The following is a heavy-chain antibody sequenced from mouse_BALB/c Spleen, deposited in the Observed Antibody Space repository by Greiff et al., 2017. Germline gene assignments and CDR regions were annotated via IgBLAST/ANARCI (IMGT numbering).Heavy chain of an antibody. CDR1: GFTFSSYT. Sequence: EVKLVESGGGLVQPGGSLKLSCAASGFTFSSYTMSWVRQTPEKRLEWVAYISNGGGSTYYPDTVKGRFTISRDNAKNTLYLQMSSLKSEDTAMYYCARRDYDYDGGAWFAYWGQGTLVTVSA. J-gene: IGHJ3*01. D-gene: IGHD2-4*01. V-gene: IGHV5-12-2*01. CDR2: ISNGGGST. CDR3: ARRDYDYDGGAWFAY.